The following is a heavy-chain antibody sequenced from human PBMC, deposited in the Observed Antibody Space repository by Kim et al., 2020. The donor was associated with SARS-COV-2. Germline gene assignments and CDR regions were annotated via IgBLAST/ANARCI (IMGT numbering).Heavy chain of an antibody. D-gene: IGHD6-13*01. Sequence: SETLSLTCTVSGGSISSSSYYWGWIRQPPGKGLEWIGSIYYSGSTYYNPSLKSRVTISVDTSKNQFSLKLSSVTAADTAVYYCARGSSWYGYYYYYGMDVWGQGTTVTVSS. CDR3: ARGSSWYGYYYYYGMDV. CDR1: GGSISSSSYY. J-gene: IGHJ6*02. CDR2: IYYSGST. V-gene: IGHV4-39*01.